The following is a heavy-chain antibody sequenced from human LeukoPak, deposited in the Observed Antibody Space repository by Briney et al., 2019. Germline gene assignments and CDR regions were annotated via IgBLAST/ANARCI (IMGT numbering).Heavy chain of an antibody. CDR3: ARSLQYGDYLY. CDR1: GGSFSGYY. V-gene: IGHV4-34*01. CDR2: INHSGST. J-gene: IGHJ4*02. Sequence: SETLSLTCAVYGGSFSGYYWSWTRQPPGKGLGWIGEINHSGSTNYNPSLKSRVTISVDTSKNQFSLKLSSVTAADTAVYYCARSLQYGDYLYWGQGTLVTVSS. D-gene: IGHD4-17*01.